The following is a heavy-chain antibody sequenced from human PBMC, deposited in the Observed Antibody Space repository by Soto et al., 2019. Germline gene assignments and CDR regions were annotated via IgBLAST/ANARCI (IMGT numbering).Heavy chain of an antibody. Sequence: GASVKVSCKASGGTFSSYAISWVRQAPGQGLEWMGGIIPIFGTANYAQKFQGRVTITADESTSTAYMELSSLRSEDTAVYYCARGTYYYDSGGYYYDYWGQGTLVTVSS. D-gene: IGHD3-22*01. CDR3: ARGTYYYDSGGYYYDY. J-gene: IGHJ4*02. V-gene: IGHV1-69*13. CDR1: GGTFSSYA. CDR2: IIPIFGTA.